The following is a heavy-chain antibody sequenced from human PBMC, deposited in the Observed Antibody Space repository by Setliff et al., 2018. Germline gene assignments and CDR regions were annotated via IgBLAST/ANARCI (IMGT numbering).Heavy chain of an antibody. D-gene: IGHD2-21*02. CDR3: ARDFWAYCGGDCSVFDS. Sequence: ASVKVSCKASGYTFISYGISWVRQAPGQGLEWMGWISAYNGNTNYAQKLQGSVTMTTDTSTSTAYMELRSLRSDDTAVYYCARDFWAYCGGDCSVFDSWGQGTLVTVSS. V-gene: IGHV1-18*01. J-gene: IGHJ4*02. CDR2: ISAYNGNT. CDR1: GYTFISYG.